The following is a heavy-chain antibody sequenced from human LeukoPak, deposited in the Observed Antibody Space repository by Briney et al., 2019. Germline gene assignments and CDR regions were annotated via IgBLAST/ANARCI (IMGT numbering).Heavy chain of an antibody. CDR2: IYYSGST. CDR1: GDSISSSSYY. J-gene: IGHJ4*02. Sequence: SETLSLTCTVFGDSISSSSYYWGWIRQPPGKGLEWIGSIYYSGSTYYNPSLKSRVTISVDTSKNQFSLKLSSVTAADTAVYYCARRGGMITFGGVIVPYYFDYWGQGTLVTVSS. V-gene: IGHV4-39*01. D-gene: IGHD3-16*02. CDR3: ARRGGMITFGGVIVPYYFDY.